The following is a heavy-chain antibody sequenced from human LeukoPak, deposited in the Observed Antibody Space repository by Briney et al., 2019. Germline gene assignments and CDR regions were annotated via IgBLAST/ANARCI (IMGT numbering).Heavy chain of an antibody. CDR3: ARTSGVRVQLWTELDY. CDR1: GFTFSSYG. Sequence: PGGSLRLSCAASGFTFSSYGMHWVRQAPGKGLEWVAVIWYDGSNKYYADSVKGRFTISRDNSKNTLYLQMNSLRVEDMAVYYCARTSGVRVQLWTELDYWGQGTLVTVSS. D-gene: IGHD3-16*01. J-gene: IGHJ4*02. V-gene: IGHV3-33*01. CDR2: IWYDGSNK.